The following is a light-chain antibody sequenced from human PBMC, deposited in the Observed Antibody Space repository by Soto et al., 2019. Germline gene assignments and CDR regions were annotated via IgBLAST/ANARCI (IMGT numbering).Light chain of an antibody. Sequence: EIVMTQSPATLSVSPGERATLSCRASQSVNSNLAWYQQKPGQAPRLLIYGASTRVAGIPARFSGSGSGTEFSLTISRLEPEDFAVYYCQQYGSSPSFGGGTKVEIK. CDR3: QQYGSSPS. CDR1: QSVNSN. V-gene: IGKV3-15*01. CDR2: GAS. J-gene: IGKJ4*01.